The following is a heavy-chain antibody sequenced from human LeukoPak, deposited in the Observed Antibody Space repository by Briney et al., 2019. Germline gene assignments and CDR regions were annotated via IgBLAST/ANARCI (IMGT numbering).Heavy chain of an antibody. CDR2: IRSKANSYAT. CDR3: SVNYCSGGSCYML. V-gene: IGHV3-73*01. J-gene: IGHJ4*02. CDR1: GFTFSGSA. D-gene: IGHD2-15*01. Sequence: PGGSLRLSCAASGFTFSGSAMHWVSQASGKGLEWVGRIRSKANSYATAYAASVKGRFTISRDDSKNTAYLQMNSLKTEDTAVYYCSVNYCSGGSCYMLWGQGTLVTVSS.